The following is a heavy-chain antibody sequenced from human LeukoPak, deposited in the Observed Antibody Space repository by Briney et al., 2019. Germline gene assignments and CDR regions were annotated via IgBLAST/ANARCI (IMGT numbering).Heavy chain of an antibody. Sequence: ASVKVSCKASGYTFTSYGISWVRQAPGQGLEWMGWISAYNGNTNYAQKLQGRVTMTTDTSTSTAYMELRSLRSDDTAVYYCARDRNIAVAGTRFGGRPYYFDYWGRGTLVTVSS. D-gene: IGHD6-19*01. CDR2: ISAYNGNT. CDR1: GYTFTSYG. J-gene: IGHJ4*02. CDR3: ARDRNIAVAGTRFGGRPYYFDY. V-gene: IGHV1-18*01.